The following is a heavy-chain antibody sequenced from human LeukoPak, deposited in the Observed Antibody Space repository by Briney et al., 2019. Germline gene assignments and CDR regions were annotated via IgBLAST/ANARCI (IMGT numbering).Heavy chain of an antibody. D-gene: IGHD3-3*01. Sequence: PGRSLRPSCAASGFTFSSYGMHWVRQAPGKGLEWVSFIRYDGSNKYYADSVKGRFTISRDNSKNTLYLQMNSLRAEDTAVYYCVKDYDFWSGYYSPTRGYFDYWGQGTLVTVSS. J-gene: IGHJ4*02. CDR2: IRYDGSNK. V-gene: IGHV3-30*02. CDR3: VKDYDFWSGYYSPTRGYFDY. CDR1: GFTFSSYG.